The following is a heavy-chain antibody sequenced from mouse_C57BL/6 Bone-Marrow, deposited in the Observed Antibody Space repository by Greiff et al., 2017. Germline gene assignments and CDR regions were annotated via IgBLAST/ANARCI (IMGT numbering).Heavy chain of an antibody. J-gene: IGHJ1*03. CDR3: ARSYPWYFDV. D-gene: IGHD2-10*01. V-gene: IGHV1-81*01. CDR1: GYTFTSYG. CDR2: IYPRSGNT. Sequence: VQLQQSGAELARPGASVKLSCKASGYTFTSYGISWVKQRTGQGLEWIGEIYPRSGNTYYNEKFKGKATLTADKSSSTAYMELRSLTSEDSAVFFCARSYPWYFDVWGTGTTVTVSS.